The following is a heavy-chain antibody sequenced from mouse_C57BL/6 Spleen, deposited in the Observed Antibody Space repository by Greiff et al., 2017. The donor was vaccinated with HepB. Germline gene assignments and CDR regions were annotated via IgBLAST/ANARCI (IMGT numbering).Heavy chain of an antibody. CDR2: IYPGNSDT. CDR1: GYTFTSYW. CDR3: ASGDYYGSSYEEDAMDY. Sequence: VQLQQSGTVLARPGASVKMSCKTSGYTFTSYWMHWVKQRPGQGLEWIGAIYPGNSDTSYNQKFKGKAKLTAVTSASTAYMELSSLTNEDSAVYYCASGDYYGSSYEEDAMDYWGQGTSVTVSS. V-gene: IGHV1-5*01. D-gene: IGHD1-1*01. J-gene: IGHJ4*01.